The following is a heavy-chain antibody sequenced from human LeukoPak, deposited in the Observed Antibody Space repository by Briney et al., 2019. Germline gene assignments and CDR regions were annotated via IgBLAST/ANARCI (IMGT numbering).Heavy chain of an antibody. CDR2: MNPNSGNT. Sequence: ASVKVSCKASGYTFTSYDINWARQATGQGLEWMGWMNPNSGNTGYAQKFQGRVTMTRNTSTSTASMELSSLTSEDTALYYCARGRKVRGVAWWFDPWGQGTLVTVSS. D-gene: IGHD3-10*01. CDR1: GYTFTSYD. CDR3: ARGRKVRGVAWWFDP. J-gene: IGHJ5*02. V-gene: IGHV1-8*01.